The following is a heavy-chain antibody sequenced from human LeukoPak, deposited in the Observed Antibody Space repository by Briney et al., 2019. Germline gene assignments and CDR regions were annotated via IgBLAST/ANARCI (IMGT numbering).Heavy chain of an antibody. D-gene: IGHD2-2*01. Sequence: SETLSLTCAVSGYSFSSGYYWGWIRQPPGKGLEWIGSIYHSGSTHYNPSLKSRVTMSVDTSKNQFSLKLSSVTATDTAVYYCARNRTSSYFDYWGQGTLVTVSS. J-gene: IGHJ4*02. CDR3: ARNRTSSYFDY. CDR1: GYSFSSGYY. V-gene: IGHV4-38-2*01. CDR2: IYHSGST.